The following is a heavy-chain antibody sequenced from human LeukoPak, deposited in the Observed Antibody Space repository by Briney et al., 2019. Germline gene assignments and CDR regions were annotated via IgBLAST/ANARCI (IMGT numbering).Heavy chain of an antibody. CDR1: GGTFSSYA. CDR2: ISAYNGNT. J-gene: IGHJ4*02. V-gene: IGHV1-18*01. Sequence: ASVKVSCKASGGTFSSYAISWVRQAPGQGLEWMGWISAYNGNTNYAQKLQGRVTMTTDTSTSTAYMELRSLRFDDTAVYYCARDGGKGEFDYWGQGTLVTVSS. D-gene: IGHD3-10*01. CDR3: ARDGGKGEFDY.